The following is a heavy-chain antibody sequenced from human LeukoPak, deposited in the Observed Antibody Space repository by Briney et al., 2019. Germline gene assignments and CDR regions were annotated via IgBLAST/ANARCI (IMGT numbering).Heavy chain of an antibody. CDR3: ATTLTGTGYYYYYMDV. Sequence: ASVKVSCKASGDTFSSYAISWVRQAPGQGLEWMGGIIPIFGTANYAQKFQGRVTITADKSTSTAYMELSSLRSEDTAVYYCATTLTGTGYYYYYMDVWGKGTTVTVSS. CDR2: IIPIFGTA. CDR1: GDTFSSYA. V-gene: IGHV1-69*06. J-gene: IGHJ6*03. D-gene: IGHD1-20*01.